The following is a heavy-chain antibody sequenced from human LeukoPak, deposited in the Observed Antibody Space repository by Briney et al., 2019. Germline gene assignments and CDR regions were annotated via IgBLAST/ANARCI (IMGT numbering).Heavy chain of an antibody. Sequence: GGSLRLSCAASRFTFSNYAMNWVRQAPGKGLEWVSAISGSGGSTYYVDSVKGRFTISRDSSKKTLYLQMNSLRAEDTAIYYCAKTRARGGGNWFDPWGQGTLVTVSS. J-gene: IGHJ5*02. D-gene: IGHD2-15*01. V-gene: IGHV3-23*01. CDR1: RFTFSNYA. CDR2: ISGSGGST. CDR3: AKTRARGGGNWFDP.